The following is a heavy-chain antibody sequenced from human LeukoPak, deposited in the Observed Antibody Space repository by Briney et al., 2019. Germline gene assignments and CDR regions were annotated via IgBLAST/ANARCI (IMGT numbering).Heavy chain of an antibody. J-gene: IGHJ6*02. Sequence: GGSLRLSCAASGFTFDDYAMHWVRQAAGKGLEWVSGISWNSGSIGYADSVKGRFTISRDNAKNSLYLQMNSLRAEDTALYYCAKISYYYGMDVWGQGTTVTVSS. CDR2: ISWNSGSI. CDR3: AKISYYYGMDV. CDR1: GFTFDDYA. V-gene: IGHV3-9*01.